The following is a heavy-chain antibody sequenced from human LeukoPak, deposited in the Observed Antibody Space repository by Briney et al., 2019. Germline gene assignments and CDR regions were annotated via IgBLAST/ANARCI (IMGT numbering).Heavy chain of an antibody. D-gene: IGHD3-3*01. CDR1: GGSISGYY. CDR3: ARGRIDDFWSGYYYFDY. CDR2: INHSGST. J-gene: IGHJ4*02. V-gene: IGHV4-34*01. Sequence: PSETLSLTCAVYGGSISGYYWSWIRQPPGKGLEWIGEINHSGSTNYNPSLKSRVTISVDTSKNQFSLKLSSVTAADTAVYYCARGRIDDFWSGYYYFDYWGQGTLVTVSS.